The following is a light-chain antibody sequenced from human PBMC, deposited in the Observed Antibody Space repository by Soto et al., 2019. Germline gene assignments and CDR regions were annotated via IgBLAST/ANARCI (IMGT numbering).Light chain of an antibody. CDR1: QSVSYW. CDR2: DAS. V-gene: IGKV1-5*01. J-gene: IGKJ3*01. Sequence: DIHMTQSPSTLSASVGDRVTITCRASQSVSYWLAWYQQKPGKAPKLLIHDASSLESGVPSRFRGGGSGQEFTLTISGLQPVDFATYYCQQHGFSFGPGTKVEMK. CDR3: QQHGFS.